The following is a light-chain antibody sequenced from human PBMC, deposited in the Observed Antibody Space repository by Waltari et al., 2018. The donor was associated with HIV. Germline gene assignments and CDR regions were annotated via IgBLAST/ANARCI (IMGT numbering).Light chain of an antibody. V-gene: IGLV2-8*01. CDR2: EVS. J-gene: IGLJ3*02. CDR1: SSDVGGYNY. Sequence: QSALTQPPSASGSPGQSVTISCTGTSSDVGGYNYVSWYEQPPGKAPKLMIYEVSKRPSGVPDPFSGSKSGNTASLTVSGLQAEDEADYYCSSYAGSNNLVFGGGTKLTVL. CDR3: SSYAGSNNLV.